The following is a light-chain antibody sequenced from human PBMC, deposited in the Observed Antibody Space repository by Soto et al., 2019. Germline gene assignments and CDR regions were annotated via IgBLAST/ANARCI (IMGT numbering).Light chain of an antibody. CDR1: SSDVGGYNY. J-gene: IGLJ1*01. V-gene: IGLV2-14*01. CDR2: DVS. Sequence: QSALTQPASVSGSPGQSITISCTGTSSDVGGYNYVSWYQQHPGKAPKLMIYDVSNRPSGVSNRFSGSKSGNTASLTISGLPAEEEADYYCSSYTSSSTPFLFGTGTKLTVL. CDR3: SSYTSSSTPFL.